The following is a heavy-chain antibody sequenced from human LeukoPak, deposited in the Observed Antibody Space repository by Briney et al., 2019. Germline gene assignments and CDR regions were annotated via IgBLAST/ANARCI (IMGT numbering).Heavy chain of an antibody. Sequence: ASMKVSFKASGYTFPSFLMPLVRQGPGPGLGGMGIINPSGGSTSYAQKFQGRVTMTRDTSTSTVYMELSSLRSEDTAVYYCARDSSRSIEGAFDIWGQGTMATVSS. CDR1: GYTFPSFL. V-gene: IGHV1-46*01. CDR2: INPSGGST. D-gene: IGHD6-13*01. CDR3: ARDSSRSIEGAFDI. J-gene: IGHJ3*02.